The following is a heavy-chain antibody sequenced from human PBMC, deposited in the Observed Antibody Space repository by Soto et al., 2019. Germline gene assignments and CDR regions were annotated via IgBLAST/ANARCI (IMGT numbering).Heavy chain of an antibody. CDR3: ARIPYSSASFDY. V-gene: IGHV4-61*08. J-gene: IGHJ4*02. CDR1: GVSISSVSISVNY. Sequence: PSETLSLTCTVSGVSISSVSISVNYWSWIRQSPGKGLEWIGSVHYSGSTTYHPSLKSRVTISVDTSKNQFSLRLRSVAAADTAVYYCARIPYSSASFDYWGQGNLVTVSS. CDR2: VHYSGST. D-gene: IGHD6-19*01.